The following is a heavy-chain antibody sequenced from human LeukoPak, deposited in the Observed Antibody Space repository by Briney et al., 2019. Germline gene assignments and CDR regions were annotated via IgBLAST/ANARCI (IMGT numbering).Heavy chain of an antibody. CDR2: IYYSGST. D-gene: IGHD6-19*01. CDR3: ARLEQWLKLVDY. Sequence: PSETLSLTCTVSGGSISSYYWSWIRQPPGKGLEWIGYIYYSGSTNYNPSLKSRVTISVDTSKNQFSLKLSSVTAADTAVYYCARLEQWLKLVDYWGQGTLVTVSS. V-gene: IGHV4-59*01. CDR1: GGSISSYY. J-gene: IGHJ4*02.